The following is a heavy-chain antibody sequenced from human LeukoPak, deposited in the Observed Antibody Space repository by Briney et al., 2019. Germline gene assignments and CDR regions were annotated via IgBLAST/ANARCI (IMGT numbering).Heavy chain of an antibody. V-gene: IGHV4-59*01. Sequence: TSETLSLTCTVSVDSISNYYWAWVRQPPGKGLDWIGHIFYTGSTNYNPSLTSRVSISVDTSKNQFSLKVSSVTTADTAVYYCARMSLHYSDRDGHYWYNWFDAWGQGTLVTVSS. J-gene: IGHJ5*02. CDR3: ARMSLHYSDRDGHYWYNWFDA. CDR1: VDSISNYY. CDR2: IFYTGST. D-gene: IGHD3-22*01.